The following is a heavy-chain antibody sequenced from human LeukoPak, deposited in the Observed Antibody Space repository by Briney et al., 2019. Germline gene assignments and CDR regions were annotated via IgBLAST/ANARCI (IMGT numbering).Heavy chain of an antibody. D-gene: IGHD1-7*01. Sequence: ASVKVSCKVSGYTLTELSMHWVRQAPGKGLEWMGGFDPEDGETIYAQKFQGRVTITADKFTSTAYMELSSLRSEDTAVYYCARVGNWNYAGLNYYYYMDVWGKGTTVTVSS. J-gene: IGHJ6*03. V-gene: IGHV1-24*01. CDR1: GYTLTELS. CDR2: FDPEDGET. CDR3: ARVGNWNYAGLNYYYYMDV.